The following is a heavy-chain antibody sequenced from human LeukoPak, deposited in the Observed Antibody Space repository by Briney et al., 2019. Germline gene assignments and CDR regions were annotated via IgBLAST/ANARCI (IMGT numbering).Heavy chain of an antibody. V-gene: IGHV3-13*01. CDR3: ARGRLSGSGSYLWYFDL. D-gene: IGHD3-10*01. Sequence: GRSLRLSCAASGFTFSSYDMHWVRQLTGKGLEWVSAIGTVGHTYYPDSVKGRFTVSRENAKNSLYFQMNSLRAGDTAVYYCARGRLSGSGSYLWYFDLWGRGTLVTVSS. J-gene: IGHJ2*01. CDR2: IGTVGHT. CDR1: GFTFSSYD.